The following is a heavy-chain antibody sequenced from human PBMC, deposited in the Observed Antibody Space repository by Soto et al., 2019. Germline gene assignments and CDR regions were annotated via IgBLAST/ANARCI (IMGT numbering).Heavy chain of an antibody. D-gene: IGHD3-10*01. CDR2: IYYSGST. CDR3: ASSIWFGEFTIHAFDI. J-gene: IGHJ3*02. Sequence: PSETLSLTCTVSGGSIISSSYYWGWIRQPPGKGLEWIGSIYYSGSTYYNPSLKSRVTISVDTSKNQFSLKLSSVTAADTAVYYCASSIWFGEFTIHAFDIWGQGTMVTVS. CDR1: GGSIISSSYY. V-gene: IGHV4-39*01.